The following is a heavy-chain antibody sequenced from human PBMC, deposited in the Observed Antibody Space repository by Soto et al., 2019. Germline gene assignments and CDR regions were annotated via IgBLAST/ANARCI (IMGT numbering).Heavy chain of an antibody. Sequence: GGSLRLSCAASGITFDDYGMSWVRQAPGKGLEWVSGINWNGGSTGYADSVKGRFTISRDNAKNSLYLQMNSLRAEDTALYYCARAFWSGYYSYYYYGMDVWGQGTTVTVSS. J-gene: IGHJ6*02. CDR2: INWNGGST. CDR1: GITFDDYG. CDR3: ARAFWSGYYSYYYYGMDV. D-gene: IGHD3-3*01. V-gene: IGHV3-20*04.